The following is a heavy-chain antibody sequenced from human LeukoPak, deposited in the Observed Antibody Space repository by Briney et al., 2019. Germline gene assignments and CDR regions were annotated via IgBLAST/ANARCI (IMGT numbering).Heavy chain of an antibody. CDR3: AKDLYDLVYAISFDY. Sequence: PGGSLILSCAASGFSFSIYAMSWVRQAPGKGLEWVSAISGSGGSTYYADSVKGRFTISRDNSKNTLYLQINSLRDEDTAVYYCAKDLYDLVYAISFDYWGQGTLVTVSS. D-gene: IGHD2-8*01. CDR1: GFSFSIYA. J-gene: IGHJ4*02. CDR2: ISGSGGST. V-gene: IGHV3-23*01.